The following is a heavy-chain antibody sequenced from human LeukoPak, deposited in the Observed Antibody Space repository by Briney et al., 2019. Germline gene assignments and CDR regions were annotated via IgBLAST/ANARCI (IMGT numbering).Heavy chain of an antibody. D-gene: IGHD6-19*01. J-gene: IGHJ4*02. CDR3: AKDVHSSGWYTAFDY. CDR1: GFTFSSYA. CDR2: ISGSGGST. Sequence: GGSLRLSCAASGFTFSSYAMSWVRQAPGKGLEWVSAISGSGGSTYYADSVKGRFTISRDNSKNTLYLQMNSLRAEDTAVYYCAKDVHSSGWYTAFDYWGQGTLVTVSS. V-gene: IGHV3-23*01.